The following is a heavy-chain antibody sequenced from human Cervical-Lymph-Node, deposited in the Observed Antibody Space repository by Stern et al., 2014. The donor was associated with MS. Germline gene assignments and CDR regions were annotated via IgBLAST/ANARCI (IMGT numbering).Heavy chain of an antibody. J-gene: IGHJ4*02. V-gene: IGHV1-69*17. CDR3: ARSVVPDTAYLHY. Sequence: VQLLESGAEVKKPESSLKVSCKGYGGTFSTSGFTWVRQAPGQGLEWMGGIIPMFAITKYAEKFQGRVTITADKSTSTVYMELTSLRSEDTAIYYCARSVVPDTAYLHYWGQGTRVTVSS. D-gene: IGHD2-2*01. CDR2: IIPMFAIT. CDR1: GGTFSTSG.